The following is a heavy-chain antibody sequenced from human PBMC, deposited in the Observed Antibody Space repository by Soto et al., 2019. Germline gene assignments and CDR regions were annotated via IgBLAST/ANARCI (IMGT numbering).Heavy chain of an antibody. Sequence: ASVKVSCKASGYTFTSYGISWVRQAPGQGLEWMGWISAYNGNTNYAQKLQGRVTMTTDTSTSTAYMELRSLRSDDTAVYYCARGYCSGGSCYSDYFDYWGQGTLVTVSS. J-gene: IGHJ4*02. D-gene: IGHD2-15*01. CDR2: ISAYNGNT. CDR3: ARGYCSGGSCYSDYFDY. V-gene: IGHV1-18*01. CDR1: GYTFTSYG.